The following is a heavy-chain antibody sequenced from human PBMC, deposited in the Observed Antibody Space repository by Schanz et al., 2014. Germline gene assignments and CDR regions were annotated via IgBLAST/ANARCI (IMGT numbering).Heavy chain of an antibody. CDR3: AKDSTHIDIVLVPTAIDY. J-gene: IGHJ4*02. V-gene: IGHV3-23*04. Sequence: EADLVESGGGLIQRGESLRLSCSASGFSFSSYSMNWVRQAPGKGLEWVSAISGSGGSTYYADSVKGRFTMSRDNAKNTLYLHMNTLRSEDTAVYYCAKDSTHIDIVLVPTAIDYWGQGTLVTVSS. D-gene: IGHD2-2*01. CDR2: ISGSGGST. CDR1: GFSFSSYS.